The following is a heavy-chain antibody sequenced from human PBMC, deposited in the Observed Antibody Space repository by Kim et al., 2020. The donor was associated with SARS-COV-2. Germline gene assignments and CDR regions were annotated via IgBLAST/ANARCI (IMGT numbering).Heavy chain of an antibody. CDR1: GFTFSSYA. V-gene: IGHV3-30*04. J-gene: IGHJ6*03. CDR3: AGPARGVVTPGEDYYYY. Sequence: GGSLRLSCAASGFTFSSYAMHWVRQAPGKGLEWVAVISYDGSNKYYADSVKGRFTISRDNSKNTLYLQMNSLRAEDTAVYYCAGPARGVVTPGEDYYYY. D-gene: IGHD2-21*02. CDR2: ISYDGSNK.